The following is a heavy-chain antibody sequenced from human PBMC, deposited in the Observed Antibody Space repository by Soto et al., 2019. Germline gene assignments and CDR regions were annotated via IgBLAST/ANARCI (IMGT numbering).Heavy chain of an antibody. J-gene: IGHJ6*02. CDR3: AKSLSTAVNYGLDV. CDR2: ISDDGDST. D-gene: IGHD2-2*01. V-gene: IGHV3-23*01. CDR1: GFTFSDNA. Sequence: GGSLRLSCGASGFTFSDNAMTWVRQAPGKGLEWVSSISDDGDSTYYADSVKGRFAVSRDNSKNTLFLHMNSLGAEDTAVYYCAKSLSTAVNYGLDVWGQGTSVTVSS.